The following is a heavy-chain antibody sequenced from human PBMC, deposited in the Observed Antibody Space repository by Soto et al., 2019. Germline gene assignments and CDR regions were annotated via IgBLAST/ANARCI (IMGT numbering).Heavy chain of an antibody. J-gene: IGHJ4*02. CDR3: ASYDFWSGSVDY. Sequence: QVQLQESGPGLVKPSQTLSLTCTVSGGSISSGDYYWSWIRQPPGKGLEWIGYIYYSGSTYYNPSLKSRVTISVDTTKTQFSLELSSVTAADTAVYYCASYDFWSGSVDYWGQGTLVTVSS. CDR2: IYYSGST. D-gene: IGHD3-3*01. V-gene: IGHV4-30-4*01. CDR1: GGSISSGDYY.